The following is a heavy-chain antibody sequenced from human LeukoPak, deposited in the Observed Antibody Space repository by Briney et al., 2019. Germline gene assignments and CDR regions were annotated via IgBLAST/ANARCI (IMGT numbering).Heavy chain of an antibody. Sequence: GGSLRLSCAASGFTFSTYAMSWVRQAPGKGLEWVSSISSCGDRTFYADSVKDRFTISRDNSENTLYLQMSRLRAEDTAVYYCAKDRPNYHESNGHYYRPNGDYWGQGTLVTVSS. CDR1: GFTFSTYA. V-gene: IGHV3-23*01. CDR2: ISSCGDRT. J-gene: IGHJ4*02. D-gene: IGHD3-22*01. CDR3: AKDRPNYHESNGHYYRPNGDY.